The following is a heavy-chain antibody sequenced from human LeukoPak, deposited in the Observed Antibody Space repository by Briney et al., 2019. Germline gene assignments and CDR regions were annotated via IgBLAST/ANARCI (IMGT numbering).Heavy chain of an antibody. V-gene: IGHV3-23*01. CDR2: ISGSGGST. CDR1: GFTFSSYA. D-gene: IGHD2-21*01. Sequence: WGSLRLSCAASGFTFSSYAMSWVRQAPGKGLEWVSAISGSGGSTYYADSVKGRFTISRDNSKNTLYLQMNSLRAEDTAVYYCAKDVTLIVVPYFDYWGQGTLVTVSS. J-gene: IGHJ4*02. CDR3: AKDVTLIVVPYFDY.